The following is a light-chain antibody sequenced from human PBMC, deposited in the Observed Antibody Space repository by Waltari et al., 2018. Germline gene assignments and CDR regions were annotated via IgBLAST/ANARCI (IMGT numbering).Light chain of an antibody. CDR3: QQHYSNPV. J-gene: IGKJ5*01. CDR1: RSVLSISNNRKY. V-gene: IGKV4-1*01. CDR2: WAS. Sequence: DIEMTQSPESLAVSLGERTTINCKSGRSVLSISNNRKYLAWYQHKPGQPPKLLLYWASTRTSGVPERFIGSGSGTDFTLTITSLQAEDVAVYYCQQHYSNPVFGQGTRLELK.